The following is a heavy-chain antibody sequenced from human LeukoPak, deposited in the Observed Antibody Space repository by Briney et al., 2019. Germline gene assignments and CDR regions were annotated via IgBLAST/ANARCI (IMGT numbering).Heavy chain of an antibody. CDR2: IYYSGSI. V-gene: IGHV4-59*01. CDR1: GGSISSYY. CDR3: ARGGLLFDY. Sequence: SETLSLTCTVSGGSISSYYWSWIRQPPGKGLEWIGYIYYSGSINYNPSLKSRVTISVDTSKNQFSLKLSSVTAADTAVYYCARGGLLFDYWGQGTLVTVSS. J-gene: IGHJ4*02. D-gene: IGHD2/OR15-2a*01.